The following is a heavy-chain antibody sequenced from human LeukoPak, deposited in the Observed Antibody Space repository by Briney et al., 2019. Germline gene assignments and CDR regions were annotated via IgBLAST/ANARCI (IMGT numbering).Heavy chain of an antibody. CDR2: ISDYNDNK. CDR3: ARGGEGGYQYYFDY. Sequence: ASVKVSSQASGYTFTSYGISWVRQAPGQGLEWMGRISDYNDNKNYAQKLQGRVTMTTDKSTSTAYMEMRSLRSEDTAVYYCARGGEGGYQYYFDYWGQGTLVTVSS. CDR1: GYTFTSYG. V-gene: IGHV1-18*01. J-gene: IGHJ4*02. D-gene: IGHD3-22*01.